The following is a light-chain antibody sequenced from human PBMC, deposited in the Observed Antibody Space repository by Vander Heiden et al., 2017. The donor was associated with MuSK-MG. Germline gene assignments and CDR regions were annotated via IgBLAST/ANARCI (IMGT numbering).Light chain of an antibody. CDR2: KAS. J-gene: IGKJ1*01. V-gene: IGKV1-5*03. Sequence: DIQMTQSPSTLSASVGDRVTITCRASQSISSWLAWYKQKPGNAPKLLIYKASSLERGVKSRFSGSGDGTEFTLTISSRQPEDFESYYCQQENSDYPLRTFGQGTKVEIK. CDR1: QSISSW. CDR3: QQENSDYPLRT.